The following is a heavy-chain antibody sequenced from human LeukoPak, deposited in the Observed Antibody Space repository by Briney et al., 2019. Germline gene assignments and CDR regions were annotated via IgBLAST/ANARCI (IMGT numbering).Heavy chain of an antibody. CDR1: GYSFTSYW. CDR3: ARLRGYCSSGSCFRPDFDR. V-gene: IGHV5-51*01. Sequence: PGESLRISCTGSGYSFTSYWIGWVRQMPGKGLEWMGIIYPGDSDTRYSPSFQRQVTVSVDQSINTAYLQWSSLKASDTAMYYCARLRGYCSSGSCFRPDFDRWGQGTLVTVSS. D-gene: IGHD2-15*01. J-gene: IGHJ4*02. CDR2: IYPGDSDT.